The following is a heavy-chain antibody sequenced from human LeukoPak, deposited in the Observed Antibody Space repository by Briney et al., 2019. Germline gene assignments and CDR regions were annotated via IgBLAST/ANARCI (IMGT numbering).Heavy chain of an antibody. V-gene: IGHV4-4*07. CDR1: GGSISSYY. Sequence: SETLSLTCTVSGGSISSYYWSWIWQPAGKGLEWIGRIYTSGSTNYNPSLKSRVTMSVDTSKNQFSLKLSSVTAADTAVYYCARADMEQWLESEWFDPWGQGTPVTVSS. J-gene: IGHJ5*01. D-gene: IGHD6-19*01. CDR3: ARADMEQWLESEWFDP. CDR2: IYTSGST.